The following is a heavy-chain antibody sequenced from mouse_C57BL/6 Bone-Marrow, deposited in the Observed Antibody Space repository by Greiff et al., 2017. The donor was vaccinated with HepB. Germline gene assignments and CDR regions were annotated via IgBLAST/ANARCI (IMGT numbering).Heavy chain of an antibody. V-gene: IGHV1-15*01. Sequence: VQLQQSGAELVRPGASVTLSCKASGYTFTDYEMHWVKQTPVHGLEWIGAIDPATGGTAYNQKFKGKAILTADKSSSTAYMELRSLTSEDSAVYYCTRRRLPVYAMDYWGQGTSVTVSS. CDR2: IDPATGGT. CDR3: TRRRLPVYAMDY. D-gene: IGHD2-2*01. CDR1: GYTFTDYE. J-gene: IGHJ4*01.